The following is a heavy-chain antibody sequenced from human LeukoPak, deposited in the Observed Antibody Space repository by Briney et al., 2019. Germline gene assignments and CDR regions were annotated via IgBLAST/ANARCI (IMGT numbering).Heavy chain of an antibody. J-gene: IGHJ3*02. CDR3: ARGRDDRNAFDT. CDR2: IYYSGST. Sequence: SETLSLTCTVSGGSISSYYWSWIRQPPEKGLEWIGYIYYSGSTNYNPSLKSRVTISVDTSKNQFSLKLSSVTAADTAVYYCARGRDDRNAFDTWGQGTMVTVSS. CDR1: GGSISSYY. D-gene: IGHD3-22*01. V-gene: IGHV4-59*01.